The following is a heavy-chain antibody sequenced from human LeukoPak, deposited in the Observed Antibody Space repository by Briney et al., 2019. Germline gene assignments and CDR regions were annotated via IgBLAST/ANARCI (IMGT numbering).Heavy chain of an antibody. CDR1: GYTFTSYY. J-gene: IGHJ4*02. Sequence: ASVTVSCKASGYTFTSYYMHWVRQAPGQGLEWMGIINPSGGSTSYAQKFQGRVTMTRDTSTSTVYMELSSPRSEDTAVYYCARDRFPYYYDSSGYYFPDYWGQGTLVTVSS. CDR2: INPSGGST. D-gene: IGHD3-22*01. V-gene: IGHV1-46*01. CDR3: ARDRFPYYYDSSGYYFPDY.